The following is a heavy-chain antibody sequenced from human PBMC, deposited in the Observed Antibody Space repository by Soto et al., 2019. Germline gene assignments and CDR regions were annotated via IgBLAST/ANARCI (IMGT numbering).Heavy chain of an antibody. J-gene: IGHJ6*02. Sequence: ASVKVSCKASGYTFTSYYMHWVRQAPGQGLEWMGIINPSGGSTSYAQKFQGRVTMTRDTSTSTVYMELSSLRSEDTAVYYCASVTYYYDSSGYHDPSYYYGMDVWGQGTTVTVYS. CDR3: ASVTYYYDSSGYHDPSYYYGMDV. CDR1: GYTFTSYY. CDR2: INPSGGST. V-gene: IGHV1-46*01. D-gene: IGHD3-22*01.